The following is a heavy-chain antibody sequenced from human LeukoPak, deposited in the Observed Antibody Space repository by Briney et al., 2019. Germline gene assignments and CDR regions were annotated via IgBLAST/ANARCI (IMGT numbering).Heavy chain of an antibody. Sequence: ASVKVSCKASGHTFTSYDINWVRQATGQGLEWMGWMNPNSGNTGYAQKFQGRVTMTRNTSISTTYMELSSLRSEDTAVYYCARFPPGGYAFLVYWGQGTLVTVSS. J-gene: IGHJ4*02. CDR1: GHTFTSYD. CDR3: ARFPPGGYAFLVY. V-gene: IGHV1-8*01. D-gene: IGHD5-12*01. CDR2: MNPNSGNT.